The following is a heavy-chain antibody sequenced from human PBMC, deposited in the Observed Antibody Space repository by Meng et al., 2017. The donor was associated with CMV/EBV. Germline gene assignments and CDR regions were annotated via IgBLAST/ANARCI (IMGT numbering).Heavy chain of an antibody. CDR1: GFTFSSYG. V-gene: IGHV3-30*02. Sequence: GESLKISCAASGFTFSSYGMHWVRQAPGKGLEWVAFIRYDGSNKYYADSVKGRFTISRDNSKNTLYLQMNSLRAEDTAVYYCAKGHYCSSTSCYRDVHNWFDPWGQGTLVTVSS. D-gene: IGHD2-2*02. J-gene: IGHJ5*02. CDR3: AKGHYCSSTSCYRDVHNWFDP. CDR2: IRYDGSNK.